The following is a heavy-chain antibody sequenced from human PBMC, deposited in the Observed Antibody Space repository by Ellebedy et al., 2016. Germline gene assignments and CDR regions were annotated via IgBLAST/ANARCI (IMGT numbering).Heavy chain of an antibody. CDR2: ISGSGDRT. V-gene: IGHV3-23*01. Sequence: GGSLRLXXAASGFTFITYAITWVRQAPGKGLEWVSGISGSGDRTDYADSVKGRFTISRDNSKNTLYLQMNSLRAEDTAVYYCARDGIWGQGTLVTVSS. D-gene: IGHD1-26*01. J-gene: IGHJ4*02. CDR3: ARDGI. CDR1: GFTFITYA.